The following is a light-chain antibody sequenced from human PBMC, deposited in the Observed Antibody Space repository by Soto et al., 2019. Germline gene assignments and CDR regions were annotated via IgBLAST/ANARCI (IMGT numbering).Light chain of an antibody. Sequence: DIQMTQSPSSLSASVGDRVTISCRASQSISTYLNWYRQKPGKAPELLIYAASSLESGVPSRFSGSGSGTDFTLTIGNLQPEDFSSYYCQQSYSSPYSFGHGTNLEI. CDR1: QSISTY. CDR2: AAS. CDR3: QQSYSSPYS. V-gene: IGKV1-39*01. J-gene: IGKJ2*03.